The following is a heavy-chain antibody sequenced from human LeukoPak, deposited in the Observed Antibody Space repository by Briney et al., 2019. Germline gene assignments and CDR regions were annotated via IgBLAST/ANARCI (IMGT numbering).Heavy chain of an antibody. V-gene: IGHV3-23*01. CDR3: AKDSLYNWNDGDYYYYMDV. Sequence: GGSLRLSCAASGFTFSSYAMSWVRQAPGKGLEWVSAISGSGGSTYYGDSVKGRFTISRDNSKNTLYLQMNSLRAEDTAVYYCAKDSLYNWNDGDYYYYMDVWGKGTTVTVSS. D-gene: IGHD1-1*01. J-gene: IGHJ6*03. CDR2: ISGSGGST. CDR1: GFTFSSYA.